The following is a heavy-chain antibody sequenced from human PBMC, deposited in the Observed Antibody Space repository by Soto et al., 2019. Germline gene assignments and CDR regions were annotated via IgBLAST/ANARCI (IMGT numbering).Heavy chain of an antibody. Sequence: PSETLSLTCTVSGGSISSGGYYWSWIRQHPGKGLEWIGYIYYSGSTYYNPSLKSRVTISVDTSKNQFSLKLSSVTAADTAVYYCARDFIRGSGTKRWYYGMDVWGQGTTVTVSS. CDR1: GGSISSGGYY. D-gene: IGHD1-26*01. CDR3: ARDFIRGSGTKRWYYGMDV. V-gene: IGHV4-31*03. J-gene: IGHJ6*02. CDR2: IYYSGST.